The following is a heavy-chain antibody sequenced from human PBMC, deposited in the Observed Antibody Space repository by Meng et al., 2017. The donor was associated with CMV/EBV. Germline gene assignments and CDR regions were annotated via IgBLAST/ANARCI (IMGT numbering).Heavy chain of an antibody. CDR3: ARPLHYDFWSGYYPSGTYYYYGMDV. Sequence: GGSLRLSCAASGFTFSSYWMSWVRQAPGKGLEWVANIKQDGSEKYYVDSVKGRFTISRDNAKNALYPQMNSLRAEDTAVCYCARPLHYDFWSGYYPSGTYYYYGMDVWGQGTTVTVSS. CDR2: IKQDGSEK. D-gene: IGHD3-3*01. J-gene: IGHJ6*02. CDR1: GFTFSSYW. V-gene: IGHV3-7*01.